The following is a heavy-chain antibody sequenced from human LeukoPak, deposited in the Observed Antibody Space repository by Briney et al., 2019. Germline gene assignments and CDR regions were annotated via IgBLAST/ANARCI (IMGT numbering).Heavy chain of an antibody. CDR3: AKGSYYDSSGSFYFDY. Sequence: GGSLRLSCAASGFTFSSYAMSWVRQGPGKGLEWVSGISGSGDNTYYADSVKGRFTISRDNSKNTLYVQVNSLGTEDTAAYYCAKGSYYDSSGSFYFDYWGQGTLVTVSS. J-gene: IGHJ4*02. D-gene: IGHD3-22*01. CDR1: GFTFSSYA. V-gene: IGHV3-23*01. CDR2: ISGSGDNT.